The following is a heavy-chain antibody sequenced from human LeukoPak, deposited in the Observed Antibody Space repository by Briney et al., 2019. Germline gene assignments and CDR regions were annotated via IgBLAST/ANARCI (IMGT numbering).Heavy chain of an antibody. D-gene: IGHD5-18*01. J-gene: IGHJ4*02. CDR1: GYTFTGSY. CDR3: AALWGYGHENFGY. Sequence: ASVKVSCKASGYTFTGSYMHWVRQAPGQGLEWIGWVNPHSGVTHYAQKLQGRVTMTRDTSISTAYMEVSRLRSDDTAVYYCAALWGYGHENFGYWGQGTLVTVSS. V-gene: IGHV1-2*02. CDR2: VNPHSGVT.